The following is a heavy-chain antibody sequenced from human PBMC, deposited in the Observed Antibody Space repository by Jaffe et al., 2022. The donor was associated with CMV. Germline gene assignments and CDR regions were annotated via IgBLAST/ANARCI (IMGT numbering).Heavy chain of an antibody. Sequence: EVQLVESGGGLVQPGRSLRLSCTASGFTFGDYAMSWVRQAPGKGLEWVGFIRSKAYGGTTEYAASVKGRFTISRDDSKSIAYLQMNSLKTEDTAVYYCTRGEGGDYPYYYMDVWGKGTTVTVSS. V-gene: IGHV3-49*04. CDR2: IRSKAYGGTT. D-gene: IGHD2-21*01. J-gene: IGHJ6*03. CDR3: TRGEGGDYPYYYMDV. CDR1: GFTFGDYA.